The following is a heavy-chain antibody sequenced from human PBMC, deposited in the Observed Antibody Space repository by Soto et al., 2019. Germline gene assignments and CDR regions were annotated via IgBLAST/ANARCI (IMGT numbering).Heavy chain of an antibody. Sequence: SETLSLTCAVYGGSFSGYYWSWIRQPPGKGLEWIGEINHSGSTNYNPSLKSRVTISVDTSKNQFSLKLSSVTAADTAVYYCARGRLPAGHNWFDPWGQGTLVTVSS. CDR3: ARGRLPAGHNWFDP. V-gene: IGHV4-34*01. D-gene: IGHD2-2*01. CDR2: INHSGST. J-gene: IGHJ5*02. CDR1: GGSFSGYY.